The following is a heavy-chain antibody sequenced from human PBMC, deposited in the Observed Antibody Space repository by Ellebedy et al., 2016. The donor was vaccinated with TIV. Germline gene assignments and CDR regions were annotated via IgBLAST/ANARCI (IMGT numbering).Heavy chain of an antibody. D-gene: IGHD4-23*01. CDR2: ISYNSDRT. Sequence: GESLKISXAASGFTFRTYAMSWVRQAPGKGLEWVSSISYNSDRTYYADSVKGRFTISRDYSKNTLYLQMNSLRAEDTAVYYCASNGDKGYWGQGTLVTVSS. CDR1: GFTFRTYA. J-gene: IGHJ4*02. V-gene: IGHV3-23*01. CDR3: ASNGDKGY.